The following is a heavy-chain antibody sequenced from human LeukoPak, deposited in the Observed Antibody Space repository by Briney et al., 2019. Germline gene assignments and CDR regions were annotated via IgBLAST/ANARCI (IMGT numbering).Heavy chain of an antibody. CDR2: IYHSGST. CDR1: GGSISSSNW. Sequence: PSETLSLTCAVSGGSISSSNWWSWVRQPPGKGLEWIGEIYHSGSTNYNPSLKSRVTISVDKSKNQFSLKLSSVTAADTAVYYCARDTELWLPGWFDPWGQGTLVTVSS. CDR3: ARDTELWLPGWFDP. D-gene: IGHD5-18*01. V-gene: IGHV4-4*02. J-gene: IGHJ5*02.